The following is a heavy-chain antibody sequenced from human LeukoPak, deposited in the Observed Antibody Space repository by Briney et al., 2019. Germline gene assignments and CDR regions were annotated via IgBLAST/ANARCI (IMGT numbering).Heavy chain of an antibody. CDR1: GFTFSSYW. V-gene: IGHV3-7*01. Sequence: GGSLRLSCSASGFTFSSYWMGWVRQAPGKGLEWVANIKQDGSEKYYVDSVKGRFTISRDNAKNSLYLQMNSLRAEDTAVYYCASGYYDIFHWGQGTLVTVSS. CDR2: IKQDGSEK. CDR3: ASGYYDIFH. J-gene: IGHJ4*02. D-gene: IGHD3-9*01.